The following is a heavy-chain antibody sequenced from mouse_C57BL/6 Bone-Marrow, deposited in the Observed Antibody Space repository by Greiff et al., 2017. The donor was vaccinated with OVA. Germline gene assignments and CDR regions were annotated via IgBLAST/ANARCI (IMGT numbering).Heavy chain of an antibody. CDR1: GFTFSNYW. CDR2: IRLKSDNYAT. J-gene: IGHJ2*01. CDR3: TGTDSSGHPFDY. Sequence: EVMLVESGGGLVQPGGSMKLSCVASGFTFSNYWMNWVRQSPEKGLEWVAQIRLKSDNYATHYAESVKGRFTISRDDSKSSVYLQMNNLRAEDTGIYYCTGTDSSGHPFDYWGQGTTLTVSS. V-gene: IGHV6-3*01. D-gene: IGHD3-2*02.